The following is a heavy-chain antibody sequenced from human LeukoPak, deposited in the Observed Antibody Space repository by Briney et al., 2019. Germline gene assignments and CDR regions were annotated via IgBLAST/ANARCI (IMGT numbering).Heavy chain of an antibody. CDR3: ARRGSGYDDNWFDP. Sequence: SETLSLTCTVSGGSISSSSPYCGWIRQPPGKGLEWIGSMYYSGSTYYNPSLKSRVTISVDTSKNQFCLRLSSVTAADTAVYYCARRGSGYDDNWFDPWGQGTLVTVSS. CDR1: GGSISSSSPY. V-gene: IGHV4-39*01. D-gene: IGHD5-12*01. CDR2: MYYSGST. J-gene: IGHJ5*02.